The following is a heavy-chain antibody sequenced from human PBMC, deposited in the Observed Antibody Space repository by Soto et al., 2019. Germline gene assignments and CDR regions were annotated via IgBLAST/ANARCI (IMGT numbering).Heavy chain of an antibody. CDR2: INSGGTSK. CDR3: ARENSGDAFDL. Sequence: PVGSLRLSCAASGFAIRNYEMNWVRQAPGKGLEWVSYINSGGTSKKYTDSVEGRFTISRDTALNSLYLQMDSLRDEDTAIYYCARENSGDAFDLWGQGILVTVSS. CDR1: GFAIRNYE. J-gene: IGHJ4*02. D-gene: IGHD4-17*01. V-gene: IGHV3-48*03.